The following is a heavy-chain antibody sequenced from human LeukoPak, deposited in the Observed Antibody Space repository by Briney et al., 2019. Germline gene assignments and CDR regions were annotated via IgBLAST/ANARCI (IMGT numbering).Heavy chain of an antibody. CDR1: GYTFTSYD. J-gene: IGHJ6*03. CDR2: MNPNSGNT. V-gene: IGHV1-8*03. D-gene: IGHD4-17*01. CDR3: ARGGLKRTTVTTYYYHYMDV. Sequence: ASVKVSCMASGYTFTSYDINWVRQATGQGLEWMGWMNPNSGNTGYAQKFQGRVTITRDTSISTAYMELSSLRSEDTAVYYCARGGLKRTTVTTYYYHYMDVWGKGTTVTVSS.